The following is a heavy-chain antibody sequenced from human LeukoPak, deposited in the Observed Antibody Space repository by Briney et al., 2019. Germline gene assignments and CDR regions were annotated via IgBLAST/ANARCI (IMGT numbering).Heavy chain of an antibody. CDR2: IKQDGSEK. D-gene: IGHD3-9*01. J-gene: IGHJ4*02. Sequence: GGSLRLSCAGSGFTFSTYWMSWVRQAPGKGLEWAANIKQDGSEKYYVDSVKGRFTISRDNARNSLYLQMNSLRAEDTAVYYCARDRRLLTGANVDYWGQGTLVTVSS. V-gene: IGHV3-7*01. CDR3: ARDRRLLTGANVDY. CDR1: GFTFSTYW.